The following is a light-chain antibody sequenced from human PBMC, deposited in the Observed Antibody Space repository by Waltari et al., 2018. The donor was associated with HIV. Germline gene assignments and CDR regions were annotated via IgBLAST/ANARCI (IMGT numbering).Light chain of an antibody. CDR2: AAS. CDR3: QQTYITPLT. CDR1: QNIRGY. Sequence: IPMAQSPSSLSASVGYRITLTCRASQNIRGYLNWYQHKPGKAPKFLIQAASTLQSGVPSRFSGSGSETDFTLTISSLQPEDFASYYCQQTYITPLTFGGGTKVEIK. V-gene: IGKV1-39*01. J-gene: IGKJ4*01.